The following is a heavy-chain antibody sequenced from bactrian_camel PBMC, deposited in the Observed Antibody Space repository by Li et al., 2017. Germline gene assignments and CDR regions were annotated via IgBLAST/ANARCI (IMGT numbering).Heavy chain of an antibody. J-gene: IGHJ4*01. CDR2: ISFDGTS. D-gene: IGHD6*01. Sequence: HVQLVESGGGLVQPGGSLRLSCAASGFTSNGCSMDWFRQAAGKEREWVSSISFDGTSMYADSVEGRFTISEDKATDTVHLQMNSLKPEDTAVYSCKTQPLVKAGCDYSGQGTQVTVS. CDR1: GFTSNGCS. CDR3: KTQPLVKAGCDY. V-gene: IGHV3S53*01.